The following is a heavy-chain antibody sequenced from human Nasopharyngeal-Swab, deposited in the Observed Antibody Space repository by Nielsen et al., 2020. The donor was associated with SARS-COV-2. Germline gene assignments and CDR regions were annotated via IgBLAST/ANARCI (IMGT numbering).Heavy chain of an antibody. D-gene: IGHD2/OR15-2a*01. CDR3: ARAYCNGSRCYYYYGMDV. CDR2: VSHGGGT. J-gene: IGHJ6*02. CDR1: GGSFSGHQ. V-gene: IGHV4-34*01. Sequence: SETLSLTCAVYGGSFSGHQWSWVRQPPGKGLEWIGEVSHGGGTNYNPSLKSRVTTSVATSKNQFSLKLSSVTAADTAVYYCARAYCNGSRCYYYYGMDVWGQGTTVTVSS.